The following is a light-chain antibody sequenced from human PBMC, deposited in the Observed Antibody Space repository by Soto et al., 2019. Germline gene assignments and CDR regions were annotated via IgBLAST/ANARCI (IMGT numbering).Light chain of an antibody. CDR2: GAS. Sequence: DIVMTQSPATLSVSPGDRATLSCRASQSVSSNLAWYQQKPGEAPRLLIYGASTSAAGIPARFSGSGSGTEYTLPIISLQSADFAVYYCQQYNNWSFTFGPGTKVEIK. V-gene: IGKV3-15*01. CDR3: QQYNNWSFT. J-gene: IGKJ4*01. CDR1: QSVSSN.